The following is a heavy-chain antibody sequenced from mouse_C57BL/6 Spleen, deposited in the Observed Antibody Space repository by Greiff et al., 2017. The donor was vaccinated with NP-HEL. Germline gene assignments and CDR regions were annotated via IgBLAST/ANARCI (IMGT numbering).Heavy chain of an antibody. CDR1: GFTFSDYG. CDR2: ISSGSSTI. Sequence: EVKLMESGGGLVKPGGSLKLSCAASGFTFSDYGMHWVRQAPEKGLEWVAYISSGSSTIYYADTVKGRFTISRDNAKNTLFLQMTSLRSEDTAMYYCARICDYDGGYAMDYWGQGTSVTVSS. J-gene: IGHJ4*01. CDR3: ARICDYDGGYAMDY. D-gene: IGHD2-4*01. V-gene: IGHV5-17*01.